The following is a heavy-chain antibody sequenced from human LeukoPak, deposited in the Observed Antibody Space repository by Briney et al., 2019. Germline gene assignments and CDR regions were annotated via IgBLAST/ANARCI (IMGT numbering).Heavy chain of an antibody. CDR1: GFTFSSYI. J-gene: IGHJ5*02. CDR2: ISSSSSYI. D-gene: IGHD6-19*01. V-gene: IGHV3-21*01. CDR3: ARGPQAVAGTEDWFDP. Sequence: GGSLRLSCAASGFTFSSYIMNWVRQAPGKGLEWVSSISSSSSYIYYADSVKGRFTISRDNAKNSLYLQMNSLRAEDTAVYYCARGPQAVAGTEDWFDPWGQGTLVTVSS.